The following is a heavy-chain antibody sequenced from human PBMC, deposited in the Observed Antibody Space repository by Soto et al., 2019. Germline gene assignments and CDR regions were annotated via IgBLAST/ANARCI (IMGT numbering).Heavy chain of an antibody. CDR3: ARENWYSLDV. J-gene: IGHJ6*02. D-gene: IGHD1-26*01. Sequence: EVQLVESGGGSVQPGGSLRLSCAASGFSFSSYFMAWVRQAPGEGLVSVSHVPGDGSRASYADSVRGRFTISRDNAKNTLYLQMDSLRDEDTAIYYCARENWYSLDVWGQGTTVTASS. CDR2: VPGDGSRA. CDR1: GFSFSSYF. V-gene: IGHV3-74*01.